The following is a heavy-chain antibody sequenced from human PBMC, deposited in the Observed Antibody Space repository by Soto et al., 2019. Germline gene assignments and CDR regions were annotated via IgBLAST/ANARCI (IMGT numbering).Heavy chain of an antibody. J-gene: IGHJ4*02. V-gene: IGHV3-74*03. Sequence: GSLRLSGTATEFTLRGYWMDWVRHAPGKGLVWVSHPNTGGTITAYEDFVKGRLTISRDNAKNTLYLQMNSLRSEDTAVYYCATLSAPSDYWGLGTVVTVSS. CDR2: PNTGGTIT. CDR1: EFTLRGYW. CDR3: ATLSAPSDY.